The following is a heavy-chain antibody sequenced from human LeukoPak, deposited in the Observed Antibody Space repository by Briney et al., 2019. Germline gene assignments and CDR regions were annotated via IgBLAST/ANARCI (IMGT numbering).Heavy chain of an antibody. D-gene: IGHD3-10*01. CDR1: GYRFTSYW. J-gene: IGHJ4*02. Sequence: GESLKISCKGSGYRFTSYWIGWVRPMPGKGLEWMGIIYPGDSDTRYSPSFQGQVTISADKSISTAYLQWSSRKASDTAMYYCAFGSGSYYLAFDYWGQGTLVTVSS. V-gene: IGHV5-51*01. CDR2: IYPGDSDT. CDR3: AFGSGSYYLAFDY.